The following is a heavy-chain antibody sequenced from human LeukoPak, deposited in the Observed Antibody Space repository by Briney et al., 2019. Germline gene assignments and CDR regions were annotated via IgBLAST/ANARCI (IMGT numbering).Heavy chain of an antibody. Sequence: PSETLSLTCAVYGGSFSGYYWSWIRQPPGKGLEWIGEINHSGSTNYNPSLKSRVTISVDTSKNQFSLKLSSVTAADTAVYYCASRRFGDAWGQGTLVTVSS. D-gene: IGHD3-10*01. J-gene: IGHJ5*02. CDR3: ASRRFGDA. V-gene: IGHV4-34*01. CDR2: INHSGST. CDR1: GGSFSGYY.